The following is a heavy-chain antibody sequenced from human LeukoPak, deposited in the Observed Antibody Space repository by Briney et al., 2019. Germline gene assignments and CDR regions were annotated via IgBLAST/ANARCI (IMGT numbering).Heavy chain of an antibody. Sequence: GGSLRLSCAASGFTFSSYSMNWVRHAPGKGLEWVSYISSSSSTIYYAGSVKGRFTISRDNAKNSLYLQMNSLRAEDTAVYYCARAPWFGERYFDYWGQGTLVTVSS. CDR3: ARAPWFGERYFDY. V-gene: IGHV3-48*01. CDR2: ISSSSSTI. D-gene: IGHD3-10*01. J-gene: IGHJ4*02. CDR1: GFTFSSYS.